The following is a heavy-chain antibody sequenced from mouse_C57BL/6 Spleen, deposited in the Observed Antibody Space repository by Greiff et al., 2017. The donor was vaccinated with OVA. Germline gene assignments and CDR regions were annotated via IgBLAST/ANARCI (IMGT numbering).Heavy chain of an antibody. CDR3: ARGDYGSSRSWFAY. CDR1: GYTFTDYY. CDR2: IYPGSGNT. Sequence: VQLQQSGAELVRPGASVKLSCKASGYTFTDYYINWVKQRPGQGLEWIARIYPGSGNTYYNEKFKGKATLTAEKSSSTAYMQLSSLTSEDSAVYFCARGDYGSSRSWFAYWGQGTLVTVSA. V-gene: IGHV1-76*01. J-gene: IGHJ3*01. D-gene: IGHD1-1*01.